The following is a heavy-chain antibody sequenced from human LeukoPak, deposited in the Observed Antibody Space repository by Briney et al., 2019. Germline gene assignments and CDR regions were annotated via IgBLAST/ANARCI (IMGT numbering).Heavy chain of an antibody. J-gene: IGHJ4*02. CDR1: GFTFSSYA. CDR3: ARAGDYGDYTARGEFDY. V-gene: IGHV3-30*04. CDR2: ISYDGSNK. Sequence: GGSLRLSCAASGFTFSSYAMHWVRQAPGKGLEWVAVISYDGSNKYYADSVKGRFTISRDNSKNTLYLQMNSLRAEDTAVYYCARAGDYGDYTARGEFDYWGQGTLVTVSS. D-gene: IGHD4-17*01.